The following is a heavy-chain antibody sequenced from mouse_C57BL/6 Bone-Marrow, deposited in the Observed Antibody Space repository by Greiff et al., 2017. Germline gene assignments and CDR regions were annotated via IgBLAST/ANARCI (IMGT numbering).Heavy chain of an antibody. CDR1: GYTFTDYN. Sequence: VQLKQSGPELVKPGASVKMSCKASGYTFTDYNMHWVQQSHGKSLEWIGYINPNNGGTSYNQKFKGKATLTVNKSSSTAYMELRSLTSEDSAVYYCARGIYYDYGRVLAMDYWGQGTSVTVSS. CDR2: INPNNGGT. V-gene: IGHV1-22*01. CDR3: ARGIYYDYGRVLAMDY. J-gene: IGHJ4*01. D-gene: IGHD2-4*01.